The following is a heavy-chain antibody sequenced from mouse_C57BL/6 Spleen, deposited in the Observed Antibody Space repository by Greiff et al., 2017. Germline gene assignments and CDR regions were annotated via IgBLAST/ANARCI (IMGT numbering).Heavy chain of an antibody. CDR3: ARDYSNLRAWFAY. CDR1: GYSITSGYY. V-gene: IGHV3-6*01. Sequence: VQLKESGPGLVKPAQSLSLTCSVTGYSITSGYYWNWIRQFPGNKLEWMGYISYDGSNKYNPSLKNRISITRDTSKNQFFLKLNSVTTEDTATYYCARDYSNLRAWFAYWGQGTLVTVAA. D-gene: IGHD2-5*01. CDR2: ISYDGSN. J-gene: IGHJ3*01.